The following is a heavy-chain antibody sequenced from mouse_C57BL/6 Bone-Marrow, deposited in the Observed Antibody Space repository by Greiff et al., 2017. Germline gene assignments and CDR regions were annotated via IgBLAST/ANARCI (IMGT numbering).Heavy chain of an antibody. CDR2: IDPSDSYT. V-gene: IGHV1-69*01. J-gene: IGHJ2*01. CDR3: ARWGVTTVVSSFDY. D-gene: IGHD1-1*01. CDR1: GYTFTSYW. Sequence: VQLQQPGAELVMPGASVKLSCKASGYTFTSYWMHWVKQRPGQGLEWIGEIDPSDSYTNYNQKFKGKSTLTVDKSSSTAYMQLSSLPSEDSAVYYCARWGVTTVVSSFDYWGQGTTLTVSS.